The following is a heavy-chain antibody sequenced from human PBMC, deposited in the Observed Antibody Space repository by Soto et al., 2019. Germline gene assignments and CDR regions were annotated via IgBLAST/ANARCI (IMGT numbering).Heavy chain of an antibody. V-gene: IGHV1-69*13. D-gene: IGHD3-22*01. CDR1: GATFSGYA. J-gene: IGHJ3*02. Sequence: SVKVSCKASGATFSGYAITRVRQAPGQGLEWMGGIIPFFGRTNYAQKFQGRVTITADESTTTAYMDLRSLRSEDTAVYYCARGAGYYDSSGYYYRAFDIWGQGTMVTVSS. CDR2: IIPFFGRT. CDR3: ARGAGYYDSSGYYYRAFDI.